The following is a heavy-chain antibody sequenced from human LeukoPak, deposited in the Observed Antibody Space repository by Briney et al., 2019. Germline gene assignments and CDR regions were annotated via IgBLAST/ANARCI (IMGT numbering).Heavy chain of an antibody. V-gene: IGHV3-48*03. CDR3: ASPQWLAF. D-gene: IGHD6-19*01. CDR1: GITFSSYE. J-gene: IGHJ4*02. Sequence: SGGSLRLSCVVSGITFSSYEMNWVRQAPGKGLEWVSYISTSGSTIYYADSVKGRFTISRDNAKNSLYLQMNGLRAEDTATYYCASPQWLAFWGQGTLVTVSS. CDR2: ISTSGSTI.